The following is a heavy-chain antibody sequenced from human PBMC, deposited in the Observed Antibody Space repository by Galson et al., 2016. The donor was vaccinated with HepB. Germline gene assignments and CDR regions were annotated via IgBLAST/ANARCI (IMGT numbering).Heavy chain of an antibody. CDR2: IYSDGYT. Sequence: SLRLSCAASGITVSSSHMSWVRQAPGRGLGWVSLIYSDGYTYYADSVKGRFTISRDNSKNTLYLQMNSLRAEDTAVYYCLGAIKSGFSFDYWGQGTLVTVSS. CDR3: LGAIKSGFSFDY. V-gene: IGHV3-53*05. D-gene: IGHD3-10*01. CDR1: GITVSSSH. J-gene: IGHJ4*02.